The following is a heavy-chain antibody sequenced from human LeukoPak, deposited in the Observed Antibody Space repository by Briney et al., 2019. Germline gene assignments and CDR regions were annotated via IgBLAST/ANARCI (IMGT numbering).Heavy chain of an antibody. D-gene: IGHD6-19*01. J-gene: IGHJ5*02. CDR3: ARHAHSSGWWIDNWFDP. V-gene: IGHV5-10-1*01. CDR2: IDPSDSYT. Sequence: KLGESLKISCKGSGYSFTSYWISRVRQMPGKGLEWMGRIDPSDSYTNYSPSFQGHVTISADKSISTAYLQWSSLKASDTAMYYCARHAHSSGWWIDNWFDPWGQGTLVTVSS. CDR1: GYSFTSYW.